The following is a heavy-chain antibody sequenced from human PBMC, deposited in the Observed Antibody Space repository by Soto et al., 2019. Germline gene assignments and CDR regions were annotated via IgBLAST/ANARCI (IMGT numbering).Heavy chain of an antibody. CDR1: GYTFTDYN. Sequence: ASVKVSCKASGYTFTDYNMHWVRQAPGQGLEWMGWINPNSGGTNYAQKLQGRVTMTTDTSTSTSYMELRSLRSDDTAVYFCARDRLGATGDYWGQGTLVTVSS. V-gene: IGHV1-2*02. CDR3: ARDRLGATGDY. CDR2: INPNSGGT. J-gene: IGHJ4*02. D-gene: IGHD1-26*01.